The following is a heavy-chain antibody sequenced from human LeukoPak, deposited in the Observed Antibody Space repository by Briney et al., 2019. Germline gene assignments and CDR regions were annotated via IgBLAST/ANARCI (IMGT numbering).Heavy chain of an antibody. D-gene: IGHD6-13*01. J-gene: IGHJ4*02. CDR3: ALKGIAAADFDY. CDR2: IYWDDDK. CDR1: GFSLSTSGVD. Sequence: SGPTLVKPTQTLTLTCTFSGFSLSTSGVDVGWIRQPPGKALEWLALIYWDDDKRYSPSLKSRLTITKDTSKNQVVLTMTNMDPVDTATYYCALKGIAAADFDYWGQGTLVTVSS. V-gene: IGHV2-5*02.